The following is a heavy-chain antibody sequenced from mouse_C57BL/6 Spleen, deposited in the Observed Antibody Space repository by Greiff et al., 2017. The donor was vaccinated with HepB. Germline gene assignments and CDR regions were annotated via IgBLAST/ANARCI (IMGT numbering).Heavy chain of an antibody. Sequence: QVQLKESGPELVKPGASVKISCKASGYAFSSSWMNWVKQRPGKGLEWIGRIYPGDGDTNYNGKFKGKATLTADKSSSTAYMQLSSLTSEDSAVYFCARSVYDGYYVDYFDYWGQGTTLTVSS. J-gene: IGHJ2*01. CDR3: ARSVYDGYYVDYFDY. CDR1: GYAFSSSW. V-gene: IGHV1-82*01. CDR2: IYPGDGDT. D-gene: IGHD2-3*01.